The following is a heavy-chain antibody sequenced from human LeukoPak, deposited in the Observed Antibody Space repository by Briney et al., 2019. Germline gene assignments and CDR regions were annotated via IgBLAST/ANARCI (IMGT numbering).Heavy chain of an antibody. CDR2: INGGGRGK. V-gene: IGHV3-7*01. D-gene: IGHD2-15*01. Sequence: PGGSLRLSCAASGFTLSTYWMSWVRQGPGEGRDWGAKINGGGRGKKYMDSVKSRFTIARDKADNTLCLQMSSLRAEDTAVYYCARLLLSSGRYYYYGMDVWGQGTTVTVSS. CDR3: ARLLLSSGRYYYYGMDV. CDR1: GFTLSTYW. J-gene: IGHJ6*02.